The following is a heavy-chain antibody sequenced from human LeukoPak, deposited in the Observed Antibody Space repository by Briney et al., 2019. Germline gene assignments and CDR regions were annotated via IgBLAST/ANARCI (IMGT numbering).Heavy chain of an antibody. J-gene: IGHJ4*02. CDR1: GFTFSSYA. Sequence: PGGSLRLSCAASGFTFSSYAMSWVRQAPGKGLEWVSAISGSGGSTYYADSMKGRFTISRDNSKNTLYLQMNSLRAEDTAVYYCAKDQLVRGAADYWGQGTLVTVSS. CDR3: AKDQLVRGAADY. V-gene: IGHV3-23*01. CDR2: ISGSGGST. D-gene: IGHD3-10*01.